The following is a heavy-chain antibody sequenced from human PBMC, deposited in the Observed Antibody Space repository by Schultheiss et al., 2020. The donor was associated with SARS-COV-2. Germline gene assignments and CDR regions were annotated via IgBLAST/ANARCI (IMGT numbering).Heavy chain of an antibody. V-gene: IGHV3-7*01. CDR3: ARDGDFWSGYTPDY. D-gene: IGHD3-3*01. Sequence: GGSLRLSCAASGFTFSSYWMSWVRQAPGKGLEWVANIKQDGSEKYYVDSVKGRFTISRDNAKNSLYLQMNSLRAEDTAVYYCARDGDFWSGYTPDYWGQGTLVTVSS. J-gene: IGHJ4*02. CDR1: GFTFSSYW. CDR2: IKQDGSEK.